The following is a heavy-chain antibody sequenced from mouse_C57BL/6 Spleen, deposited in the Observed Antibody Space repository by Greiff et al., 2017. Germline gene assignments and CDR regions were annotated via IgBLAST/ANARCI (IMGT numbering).Heavy chain of an antibody. J-gene: IGHJ2*01. CDR2: INPNNGGT. D-gene: IGHD2-4*01. Sequence: VQLQQSGPELVKPGASVKISCKASGYTFTDYYMNWVKQSHGKSLEWIGDINPNNGGTSYNQKFKGKATLTVDKSSSTAYMELRSLTSEDSAVYYCARSGDYNHDYGGQGTTLTVSS. V-gene: IGHV1-26*01. CDR1: GYTFTDYY. CDR3: ARSGDYNHDY.